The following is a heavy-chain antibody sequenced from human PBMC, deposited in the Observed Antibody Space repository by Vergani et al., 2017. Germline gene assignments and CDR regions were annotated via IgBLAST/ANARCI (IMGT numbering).Heavy chain of an antibody. CDR1: GGSISSYH. V-gene: IGHV4-59*01. CDR3: ARASKYYVLAGYAPRYFDL. D-gene: IGHD3-9*01. J-gene: IGHJ2*01. Sequence: QVQLQESGPGLVKPSETLSLTCTVSGGSISSYHWRWIRQPPGKGLEWIGYIYYSGSTNYNPSLKSRVTISVDTSKNQFSLKLSSVTAADTAVYYCARASKYYVLAGYAPRYFDLWGRGTLVTVSS. CDR2: IYYSGST.